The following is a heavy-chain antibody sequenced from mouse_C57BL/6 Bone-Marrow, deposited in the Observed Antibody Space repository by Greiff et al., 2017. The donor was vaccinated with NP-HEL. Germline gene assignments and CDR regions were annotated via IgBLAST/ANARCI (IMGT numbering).Heavy chain of an antibody. D-gene: IGHD1-1*01. CDR2: IYPSDSET. V-gene: IGHV1-61*01. Sequence: VQLQQPGAELVRPGSSVKLSRKASGYTFTSYWMDWVKQRPGQGLEWIGNIYPSDSETHYNQKFKDKATLTVDKSSSTAYMQLSSLTSEDSAVYYCASTESRGGFDYWGQGTTLTVSS. J-gene: IGHJ2*01. CDR3: ASTESRGGFDY. CDR1: GYTFTSYW.